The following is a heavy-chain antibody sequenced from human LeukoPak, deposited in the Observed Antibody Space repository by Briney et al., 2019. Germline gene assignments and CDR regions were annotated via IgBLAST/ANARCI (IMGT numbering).Heavy chain of an antibody. V-gene: IGHV3-30*18. CDR1: GFTFSNFG. D-gene: IGHD6-13*01. J-gene: IGHJ4*02. CDR2: ISHDGNYK. CDR3: AKFIGRQQLFPFDY. Sequence: PGGSLRLSCAASGFTFSNFGMHWVRQAPGKGLEWAAVISHDGNYKYYEDSVKGRFTISRDNSKNTLYLQMNSLRGEDTAVYYCAKFIGRQQLFPFDYWGQGTLVTVSS.